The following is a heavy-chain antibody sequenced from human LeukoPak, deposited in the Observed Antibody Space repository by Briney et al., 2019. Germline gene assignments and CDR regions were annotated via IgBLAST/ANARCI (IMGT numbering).Heavy chain of an antibody. J-gene: IGHJ2*01. CDR2: IIPIFGTA. Sequence: ASVKVSCKASGGTFGSYAISWVRQAPGQGLEWMGGIIPIFGTANYAQKFQGRVTITADESTSTAYMELSSLRSEDTAVYYCARGAVAGRYFDLWGRGTLVTVSS. V-gene: IGHV1-69*13. D-gene: IGHD6-19*01. CDR3: ARGAVAGRYFDL. CDR1: GGTFGSYA.